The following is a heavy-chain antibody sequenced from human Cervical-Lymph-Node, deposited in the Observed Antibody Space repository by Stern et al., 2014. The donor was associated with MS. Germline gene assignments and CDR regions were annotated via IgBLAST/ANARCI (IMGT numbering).Heavy chain of an antibody. CDR2: ISSSSSTI. D-gene: IGHD1-1*01. CDR3: AIDSTVGTSAPTDHY. V-gene: IGHV3-48*02. J-gene: IGHJ4*02. Sequence: EMQLVESGGGLVQPGGSLRLSCAASGFTFSSYSMNWVRQAPGKGLDWVSYISSSSSTIYYADSVKGRFTISRDNAKNSLYLQMNSLRDDDTAVYYCAIDSTVGTSAPTDHYWGQGTLVTVSS. CDR1: GFTFSSYS.